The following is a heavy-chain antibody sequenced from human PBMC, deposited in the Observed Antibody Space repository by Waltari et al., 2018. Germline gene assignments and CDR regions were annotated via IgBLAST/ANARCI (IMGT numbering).Heavy chain of an antibody. J-gene: IGHJ1*01. V-gene: IGHV1-69*01. CDR2: LIPFFATP. CDR3: VIAPTGKEYFHF. Sequence: WVRQAPGQGLEWMGGLIPFFATPTYAQKFQGRVTFTADESTSTVYMELRSLRSDDTAVFYCVIAPTGKEYFHFWGQGTQVNVSS.